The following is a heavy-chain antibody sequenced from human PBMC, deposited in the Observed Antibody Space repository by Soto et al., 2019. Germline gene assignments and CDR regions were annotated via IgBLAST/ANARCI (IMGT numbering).Heavy chain of an antibody. CDR2: IDPSDSYT. CDR3: ARDLLGYHYGMDV. J-gene: IGHJ6*02. CDR1: GYSFTSYW. D-gene: IGHD2-21*01. Sequence: GESLKISCKGSGYSFTSYWISWVRQMPGKGLEWMGRIDPSDSYTNYSPSFQGHVTISADKSISTAYLQMNSLRDEDTAVYYCARDLLGYHYGMDVWGQGTTVTVSS. V-gene: IGHV5-10-1*01.